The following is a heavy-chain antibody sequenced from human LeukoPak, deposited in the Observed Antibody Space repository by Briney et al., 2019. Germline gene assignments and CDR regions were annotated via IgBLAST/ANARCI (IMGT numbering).Heavy chain of an antibody. CDR2: ISGSGGST. J-gene: IGHJ4*02. CDR1: GFTFSSYA. V-gene: IGHV3-23*01. Sequence: GGSLRLSCAASGFTFSSYAMSWVRRAPGKGLEWVSAISGSGGSTYYADSVKGRFTISRDNSKNTLYLQMNSLRAEDTAVYYCAKVLTYYYDSSGYPDYWGQGTLVTVSS. CDR3: AKVLTYYYDSSGYPDY. D-gene: IGHD3-22*01.